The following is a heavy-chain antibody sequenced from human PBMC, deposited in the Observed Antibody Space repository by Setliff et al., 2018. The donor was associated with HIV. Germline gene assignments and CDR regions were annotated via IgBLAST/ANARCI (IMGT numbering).Heavy chain of an antibody. V-gene: IGHV1-18*01. J-gene: IGHJ3*02. CDR2: ISAYNGNT. CDR1: GYTFSSYG. Sequence: ASEKVSCKASGYTFSSYGISWVRQAPGQGVEWMGWISAYNGNTNYAQKLQGRVTMTTDTSTSTAYMELRSLRSDDTAVYYCARGYYNFWSGYYDSRFPNPIDAFDIWGQGTMVTVSS. D-gene: IGHD3-3*01. CDR3: ARGYYNFWSGYYDSRFPNPIDAFDI.